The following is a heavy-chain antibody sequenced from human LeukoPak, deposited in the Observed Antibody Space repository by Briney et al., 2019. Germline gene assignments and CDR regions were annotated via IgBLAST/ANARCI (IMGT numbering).Heavy chain of an antibody. V-gene: IGHV3-23*01. CDR2: ISGSGSST. D-gene: IGHD6-13*01. CDR3: ARLDEGYGAFDI. J-gene: IGHJ3*02. Sequence: PGGSLRLSCTASGFTFGDYAMSWVRQAPGKGLEWVSSISGSGSSTYYADSVKGRFTISRDNSKNTLYLQMNSLRAEDTAVYYCARLDEGYGAFDIWGQGTMVTVSS. CDR1: GFTFGDYA.